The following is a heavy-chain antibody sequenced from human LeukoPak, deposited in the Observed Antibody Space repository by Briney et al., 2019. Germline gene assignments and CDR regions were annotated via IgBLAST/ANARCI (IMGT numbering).Heavy chain of an antibody. J-gene: IGHJ4*02. CDR2: IGGSGGST. D-gene: IGHD2-21*02. CDR3: ASQNCGGDCYEFDH. CDR1: GFTFSSSA. Sequence: GGSLRLSCAASGFTFSSSAMSWVRQAPGKGLEWVSAIGGSGGSTFYAESVKGRFIISRDNSENTLYLQMNSLRAEDTAVYYCASQNCGGDCYEFDHWGQGTLVTVSS. V-gene: IGHV3-23*01.